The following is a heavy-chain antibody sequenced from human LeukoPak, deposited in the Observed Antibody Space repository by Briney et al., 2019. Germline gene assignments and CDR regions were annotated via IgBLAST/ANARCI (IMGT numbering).Heavy chain of an antibody. V-gene: IGHV4-31*03. CDR3: ARRSYEGNWFDP. Sequence: SETLSLTCTVSGGSISSGGYYWSWIRQHPGKGLEWIGYIYYSGSTYYNPSLKSRVTISVDRSKNQFSLKLSSVTAADTAVYYCARRSYEGNWFDPWGQGTLVTVSS. D-gene: IGHD3-16*01. CDR1: GGSISSGGYY. J-gene: IGHJ5*02. CDR2: IYYSGST.